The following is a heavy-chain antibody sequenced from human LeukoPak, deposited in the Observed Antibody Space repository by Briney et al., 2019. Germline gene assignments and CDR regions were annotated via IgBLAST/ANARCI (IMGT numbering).Heavy chain of an antibody. J-gene: IGHJ4*02. Sequence: GGSLRLSCAASGFTFSSYAMSWVRQAPGKGREWVSAISGSGGSTYYADSVKGRFTISRDNSKNALYLQMNSLRAEDTAVYYCAKYGFGEFHFDYWGQGTLVTVSS. CDR1: GFTFSSYA. CDR2: ISGSGGST. V-gene: IGHV3-23*01. D-gene: IGHD3-10*01. CDR3: AKYGFGEFHFDY.